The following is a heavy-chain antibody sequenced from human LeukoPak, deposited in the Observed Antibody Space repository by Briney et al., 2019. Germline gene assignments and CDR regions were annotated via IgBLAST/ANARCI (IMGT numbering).Heavy chain of an antibody. CDR3: ARDRGGGDCYFDY. CDR2: IGSSGSTI. J-gene: IGHJ4*02. V-gene: IGHV3-11*01. D-gene: IGHD2-21*02. CDR1: GGSFSGYY. Sequence: PSETLSLTCAVYGGSFSGYYWSWIRQAPGKGLEWVSYIGSSGSTIYYADSVKGRFTISRDNAKNSLYLQMNSLRAEDTAVYYCARDRGGGDCYFDYWGQGTLVTVSS.